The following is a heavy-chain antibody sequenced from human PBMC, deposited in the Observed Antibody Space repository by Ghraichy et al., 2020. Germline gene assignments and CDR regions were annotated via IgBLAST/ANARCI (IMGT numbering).Heavy chain of an antibody. CDR1: GFIFSNYA. Sequence: GGSLRLSCTASGFIFSNYAMTWVRQAPGKGLEWVSGRSGSGASTYYAGSVRGRFTISRDNSRNTLYLLMNSLRAEDTAVYYCTKGSCSGGSCHRTLDNWGQGTLVTVSS. CDR3: TKGSCSGGSCHRTLDN. D-gene: IGHD2-15*01. J-gene: IGHJ4*02. CDR2: RSGSGAST. V-gene: IGHV3-23*01.